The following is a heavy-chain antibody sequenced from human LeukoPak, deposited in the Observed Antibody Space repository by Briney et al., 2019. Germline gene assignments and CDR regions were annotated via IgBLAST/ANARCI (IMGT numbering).Heavy chain of an antibody. CDR2: ISRSGNTI. Sequence: GGSLRLSCVASGFTFSSYEMNWVSQAPGKGLEWVTYISRSGNTIYHADSVKGRFTLSRDNAKKSLYLEMKSLRAEDTAVYYCARERETTVTYDAFDIWGLGTMVTVSS. D-gene: IGHD4-17*01. CDR3: ARERETTVTYDAFDI. J-gene: IGHJ3*02. V-gene: IGHV3-48*03. CDR1: GFTFSSYE.